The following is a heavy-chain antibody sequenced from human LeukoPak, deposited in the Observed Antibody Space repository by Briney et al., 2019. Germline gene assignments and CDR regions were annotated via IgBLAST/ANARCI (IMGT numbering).Heavy chain of an antibody. Sequence: PGGSLRLSCAASGFTFTSYAMSWVRQAPGKGLEWVSTISGSGGGTYYADSVKGRFTISRDISKNTLYLQMNSLRAEDTAVYYCARDITPSMVRGVSDYWGQGTLVTVSS. CDR3: ARDITPSMVRGVSDY. CDR2: ISGSGGGT. J-gene: IGHJ4*02. V-gene: IGHV3-23*01. CDR1: GFTFTSYA. D-gene: IGHD3-10*01.